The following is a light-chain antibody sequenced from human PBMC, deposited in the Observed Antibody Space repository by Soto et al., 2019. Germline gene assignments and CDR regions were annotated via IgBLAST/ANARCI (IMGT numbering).Light chain of an antibody. CDR1: QSISIY. Sequence: DIQMTQSPSSLSGSVGDRVTITGGASQSISIYLHWYQQKPGKAPKLLIYGASSLQSGVPSRFSGSGSGTDFTLTISSLQPEDFATYYCQQTSSTPQTFGGGTKVDIK. CDR3: QQTSSTPQT. CDR2: GAS. V-gene: IGKV1-39*01. J-gene: IGKJ4*01.